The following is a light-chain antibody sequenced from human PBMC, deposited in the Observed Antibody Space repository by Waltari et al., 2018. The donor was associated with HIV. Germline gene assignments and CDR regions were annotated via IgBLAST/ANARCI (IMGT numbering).Light chain of an antibody. CDR3: AAWDDSLSAWV. CDR1: SSKLGSNY. CDR2: RND. J-gene: IGLJ3*02. Sequence: QSVLTQPPSASGTPGQRVSISCSGSSSKLGSNYVYWYQQLPGTTPKLLMYRNDERPSGVPDRFSGSKSGTSASLAISGLRSEDEADYYCAAWDDSLSAWVFGGGTKLTVL. V-gene: IGLV1-47*01.